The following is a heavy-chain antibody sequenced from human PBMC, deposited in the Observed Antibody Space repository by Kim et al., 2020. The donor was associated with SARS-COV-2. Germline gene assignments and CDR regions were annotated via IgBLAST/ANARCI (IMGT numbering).Heavy chain of an antibody. CDR2: ISSSSSYT. CDR3: ARIPKWEQRERYYFDY. V-gene: IGHV3-11*06. Sequence: GGSLRLSCAASGFTFSDYYMSWIRQAPGKGLEWVSYISSSSSYTNYADSVKGRFTISRDNAKNSLYLQMNSLRAEDTAVYYCARIPKWEQRERYYFDYWGQGTLVTVSS. D-gene: IGHD1-26*01. CDR1: GFTFSDYY. J-gene: IGHJ4*02.